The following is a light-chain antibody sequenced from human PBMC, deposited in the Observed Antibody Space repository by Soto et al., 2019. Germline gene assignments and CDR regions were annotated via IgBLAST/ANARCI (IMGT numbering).Light chain of an antibody. CDR1: QSISSY. CDR3: QQSYTTPPT. Sequence: DIQMTQSPSSLSASVGDIVTITCRASQSISSYLNWYQQKPGKAPNLLIHAAFNLQSGVPSRFSGSGSGTDFTLTITSLQPEDFATYYCQQSYTTPPTFGGGTKVDIK. J-gene: IGKJ4*01. CDR2: AAF. V-gene: IGKV1-39*01.